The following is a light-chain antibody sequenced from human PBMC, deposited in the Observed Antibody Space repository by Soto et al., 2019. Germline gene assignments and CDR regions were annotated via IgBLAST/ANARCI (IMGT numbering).Light chain of an antibody. CDR3: HQYNSYPYS. CDR1: QGLSHW. J-gene: IGKJ2*01. Sequence: DLQMTQSPSTLSASVGDRVTITCRARQGLSHWLAWYQQKPGKAHKVLIYMASNLQCGVPSRFSGSRSGTDFTHSINSLQPDDFATYYCHQYNSYPYSFGEGTKLES. CDR2: MAS. V-gene: IGKV1-5*03.